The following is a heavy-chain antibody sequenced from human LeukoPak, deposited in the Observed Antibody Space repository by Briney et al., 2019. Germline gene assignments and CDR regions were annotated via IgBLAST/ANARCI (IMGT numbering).Heavy chain of an antibody. V-gene: IGHV3-15*01. D-gene: IGHD3-10*01. J-gene: IGHJ4*02. Sequence: GGSLRLSCAASGFTFSNAWMSWVRQAPGKGLEWVGRIKSKTDGGTTDYAAPVKGRFTISRDDSKNTLYLQMNSLKTEDTAVYYCTTATPWAYYYGSGSYRTPVYWGQGTLVTVSS. CDR2: IKSKTDGGTT. CDR1: GFTFSNAW. CDR3: TTATPWAYYYGSGSYRTPVY.